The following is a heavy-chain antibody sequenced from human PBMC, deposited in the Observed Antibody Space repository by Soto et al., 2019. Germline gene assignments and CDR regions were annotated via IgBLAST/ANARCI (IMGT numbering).Heavy chain of an antibody. Sequence: GGSLRLSCAASGFTFSSYSMNWVRQAPGKGLEWVSSISSSSSYIYYADSVKGRFTISRDNAKNSLYLQMNSLRAEDTAVYYCARVGGSGRRVNSYYYYMDVWGKGTTVTVSS. D-gene: IGHD3-10*01. J-gene: IGHJ6*03. CDR1: GFTFSSYS. V-gene: IGHV3-21*01. CDR2: ISSSSSYI. CDR3: ARVGGSGRRVNSYYYYMDV.